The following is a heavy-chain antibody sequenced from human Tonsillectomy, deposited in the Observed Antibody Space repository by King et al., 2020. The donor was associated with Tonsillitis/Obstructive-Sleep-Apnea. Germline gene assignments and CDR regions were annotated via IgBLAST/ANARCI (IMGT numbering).Heavy chain of an antibody. V-gene: IGHV5-51*03. CDR3: ARASGPGYYDSSGYFILPVRFDS. CDR1: GYRFTKFW. Sequence: QLVQSGAEVKKPGESLKISCKGSGYRFTKFWIGWVRQMPGKGLEWMGIIYPGDSDTKYSPSFQGQVTISDDNSISTAYLQWSRLKASDTAMYYCARASGPGYYDSSGYFILPVRFDSWGQGTLVTVSS. D-gene: IGHD3-22*01. J-gene: IGHJ5*01. CDR2: IYPGDSDT.